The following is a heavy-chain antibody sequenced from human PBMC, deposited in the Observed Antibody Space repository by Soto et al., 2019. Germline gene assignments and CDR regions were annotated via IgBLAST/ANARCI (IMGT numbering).Heavy chain of an antibody. CDR3: ARDAKGDYYTLTRYSNYYGMDV. V-gene: IGHV1-2*02. CDR2: INPNSGGT. CDR1: GYSFTGYN. D-gene: IGHD3-9*01. Sequence: ASVKVSCKASGYSFTGYNLHWVRQAPGQGLEWMGWINPNSGGTNYAQKFQGRVTMTRDTSISLAYMELSRLRSDDTAVYYCARDAKGDYYTLTRYSNYYGMDVWGQGTTVTVSS. J-gene: IGHJ6*02.